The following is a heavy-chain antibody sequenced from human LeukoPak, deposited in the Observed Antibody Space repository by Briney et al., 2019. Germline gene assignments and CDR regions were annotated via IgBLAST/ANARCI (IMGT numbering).Heavy chain of an antibody. D-gene: IGHD3-22*01. CDR3: ARPPTYYYDSSGYYSH. CDR1: GFTFSDYY. V-gene: IGHV3-11*04. Sequence: GGSLRLSCAASGFTFSDYYMTWIRQAPGKGLEWVSYISSSGSTIYYADSVKGRFTISRDNAKNSLYLQMNGLRAEDTAVYYCARPPTYYYDSSGYYSHWGQGTLVTVSS. J-gene: IGHJ4*02. CDR2: ISSSGSTI.